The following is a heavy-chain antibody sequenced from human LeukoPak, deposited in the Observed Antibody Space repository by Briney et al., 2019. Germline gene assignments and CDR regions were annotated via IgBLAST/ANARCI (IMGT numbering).Heavy chain of an antibody. J-gene: IGHJ5*02. V-gene: IGHV3-11*04. CDR2: ISPSGSSI. CDR3: ARGSYRGGYYGWFDP. CDR1: GLTFSDYY. D-gene: IGHD1-26*01. Sequence: GGSLRLSCAVSGLTFSDYYMSWTRQAPGKGPELVSYISPSGSSIFYVDSVKGRFTISRDNAKNSLYLQMNSLRAEDTAVYYCARGSYRGGYYGWFDPWGQGTLVTVSS.